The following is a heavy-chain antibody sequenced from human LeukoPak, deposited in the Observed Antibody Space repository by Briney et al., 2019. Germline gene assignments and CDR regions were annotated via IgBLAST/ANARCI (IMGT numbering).Heavy chain of an antibody. J-gene: IGHJ4*02. Sequence: ASVTVSCKASGYTFSSYAIHWVRQAPGQRPEWMGWIYVGNGNTKYSQKFQDRVTITRDTSASTVYMELTSLRSEDTAVYSCARGEQWLVSPFDYWGQGTLVTVSS. CDR2: IYVGNGNT. CDR1: GYTFSSYA. CDR3: ARGEQWLVSPFDY. D-gene: IGHD6-19*01. V-gene: IGHV1-3*01.